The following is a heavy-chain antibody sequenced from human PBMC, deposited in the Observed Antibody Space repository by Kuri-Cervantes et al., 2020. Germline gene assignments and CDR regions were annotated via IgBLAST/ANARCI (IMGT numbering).Heavy chain of an antibody. V-gene: IGHV3-30-3*01. CDR3: ASKGYSGYDPGVDYFDY. D-gene: IGHD5-12*01. J-gene: IGHJ4*02. Sequence: LSLTCAASGFTFSSYAMHWVRQAPGKGLEWVAVISYDGSNKYYADSVKGRFTISRDNSKNTLYLQMNSLRAEDTAVYYCASKGYSGYDPGVDYFDYWGQGTLVTVSS. CDR1: GFTFSSYA. CDR2: ISYDGSNK.